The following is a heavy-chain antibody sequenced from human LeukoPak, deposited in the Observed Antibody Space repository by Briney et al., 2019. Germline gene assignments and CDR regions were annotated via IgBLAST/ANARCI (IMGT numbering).Heavy chain of an antibody. V-gene: IGHV4-34*01. J-gene: IGHJ4*02. CDR3: ARARIYDYVWGSYRPYYFDY. CDR2: INHSGST. CDR1: GGSFSGYY. Sequence: KASETLSLTCAVYGGSFSGYYWSWIRQPPGKGLEWIGEINHSGSTNYNPSLKSRVTISVDTSKNQFSLKLSSVTAADTAVYYCARARIYDYVWGSYRPYYFDYWGQGTLVTVSS. D-gene: IGHD3-16*02.